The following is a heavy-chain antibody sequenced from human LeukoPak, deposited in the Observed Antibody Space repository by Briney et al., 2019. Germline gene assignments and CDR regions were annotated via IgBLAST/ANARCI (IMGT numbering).Heavy chain of an antibody. D-gene: IGHD3-10*01. Sequence: GASVKVSCKASGYTFTSYAMHWVRQAPGQRLEWMGWINAGNGNTKYSQEFQGRVTITRDTSASTAYMELSSLRSEDMAVYYCARGHYYYYGSGSYDWNYMDVWGKGTTVTVSS. CDR2: INAGNGNT. CDR3: ARGHYYYYGSGSYDWNYMDV. V-gene: IGHV1-3*03. J-gene: IGHJ6*03. CDR1: GYTFTSYA.